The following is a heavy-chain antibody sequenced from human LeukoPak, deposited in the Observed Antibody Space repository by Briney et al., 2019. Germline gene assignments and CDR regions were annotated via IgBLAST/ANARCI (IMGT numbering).Heavy chain of an antibody. V-gene: IGHV3-33*01. J-gene: IGHJ4*02. CDR3: ARGPLRFLEWFFDY. CDR1: GFTFSSYG. CDR2: ILYDGSNK. Sequence: PGGALRLSCAASGFTFSSYGMPWVRQAPGKGLEWGAVILYDGSNKYYADSVKGRFTISRDNSKNTLYLQMNSLRAEDTAVYYCARGPLRFLEWFFDYWGQGTLVTVSS. D-gene: IGHD3-3*01.